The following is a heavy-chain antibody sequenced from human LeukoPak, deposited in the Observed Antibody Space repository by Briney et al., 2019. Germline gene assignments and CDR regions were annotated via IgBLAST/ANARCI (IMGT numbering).Heavy chain of an antibody. CDR1: GGSFSGYY. D-gene: IGHD3-16*01. CDR2: INHSGST. Sequence: SETLSLTCSVYGGSFSGYYWSWIRQPPGKGLEWMGEINHSGSTNYNPSLKSRVTISVDTSKNEFSLKRSSVTAADSAGYYGRSGGGSYFDYWGQGTLVTVSS. CDR3: RSGGGSYFDY. V-gene: IGHV4-34*01. J-gene: IGHJ4*02.